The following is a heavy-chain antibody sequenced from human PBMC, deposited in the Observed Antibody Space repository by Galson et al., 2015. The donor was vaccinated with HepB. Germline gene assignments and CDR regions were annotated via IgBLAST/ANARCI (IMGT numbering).Heavy chain of an antibody. D-gene: IGHD4-17*01. V-gene: IGHV3-23*01. CDR2: ISGSGGST. CDR1: GFTFSSYA. J-gene: IGHJ2*01. CDR3: AKDYYGDYDKSENWYFDL. Sequence: SLRLSCAASGFTFSSYAMSWVRQAPGKGLEWVSAISGSGGSTYYADSVKGRFTISRDNSKNTLYLQMNSLRAEDTAVYYCAKDYYGDYDKSENWYFDLWGRGTLVTVSS.